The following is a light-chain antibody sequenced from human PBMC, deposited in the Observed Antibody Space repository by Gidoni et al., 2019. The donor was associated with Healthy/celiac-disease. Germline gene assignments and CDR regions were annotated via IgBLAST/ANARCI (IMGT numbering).Light chain of an antibody. CDR3: RQSYNTPLRT. J-gene: IGKJ3*01. V-gene: IGKV1-39*01. CDR2: AAS. Sequence: DIQMTQPPSSLSAAAGDRVTITCRASQSISSCLYCYQQKPGKDPEHLIYAASSLQRGVPSRFSSSGCGTDFTITISSLQPEDFATYYCRQSYNTPLRTFGPGTKVDIK. CDR1: QSISSC.